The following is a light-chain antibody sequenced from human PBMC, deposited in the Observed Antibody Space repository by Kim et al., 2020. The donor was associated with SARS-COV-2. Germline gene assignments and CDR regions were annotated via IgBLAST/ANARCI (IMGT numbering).Light chain of an antibody. J-gene: IGLJ3*02. CDR2: YDS. CDR1: KIGSKS. V-gene: IGLV3-21*04. Sequence: APGKTAMITCGGNKIGSKSVHWYQQKTGQAPVLVIYYDSDRPSGIPERFSGSNSGNTATLTISRVEAGDEADYYCQVWDSSSDHWVFGGGTQLTVL. CDR3: QVWDSSSDHWV.